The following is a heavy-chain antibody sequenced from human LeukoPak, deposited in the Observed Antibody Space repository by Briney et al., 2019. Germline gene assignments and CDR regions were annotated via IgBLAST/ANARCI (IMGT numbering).Heavy chain of an antibody. CDR1: GYTFTSYA. CDR3: ARGTVEWELLNVSGLYN. J-gene: IGHJ4*02. CDR2: INAGNGNT. D-gene: IGHD1-26*01. Sequence: ASVKVSCKASGYTFTSYAMHWARQAPGQRLEWMGWINAGNGNTKYSQKFQGRVTITRDTSASTAYMELSSLRSEDTAVYYCARGTVEWELLNVSGLYNWGQGTLVTVSS. V-gene: IGHV1-3*01.